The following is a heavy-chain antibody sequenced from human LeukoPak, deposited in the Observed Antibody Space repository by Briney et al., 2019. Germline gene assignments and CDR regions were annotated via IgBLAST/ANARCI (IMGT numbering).Heavy chain of an antibody. CDR3: ARGRPGYSSSWYGSFSY. J-gene: IGHJ4*02. D-gene: IGHD6-13*01. Sequence: SETLSLTCTVSGGSISSYYWSWIRQPPGKGREWMGYIYYSGSTNYNPSLKSRVTISVDKSKNQFSLKLSSVTAADTAVYYCARGRPGYSSSWYGSFSYWGQGTLVTVSS. CDR1: GGSISSYY. CDR2: IYYSGST. V-gene: IGHV4-59*12.